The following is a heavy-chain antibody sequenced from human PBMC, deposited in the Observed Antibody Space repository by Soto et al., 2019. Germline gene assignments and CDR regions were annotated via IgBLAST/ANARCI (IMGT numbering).Heavy chain of an antibody. D-gene: IGHD6-13*01. CDR2: ISGSGGST. J-gene: IGHJ4*02. CDR1: GFTFSSYA. Sequence: GGSLRLSCAASGFTFSSYAMSWVRQAPGKGLEWVSAISGSGGSTYYADSVKGRFTISRDNSKNTLYLQMNSLRAEDRAIYYCAKKRYSSSWTLFDYWGQGTLVTVSS. V-gene: IGHV3-23*01. CDR3: AKKRYSSSWTLFDY.